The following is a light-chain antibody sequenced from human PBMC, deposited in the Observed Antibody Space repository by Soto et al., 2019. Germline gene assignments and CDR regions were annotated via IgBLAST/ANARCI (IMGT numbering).Light chain of an antibody. J-gene: IGKJ5*01. Sequence: EIVMTQSPATLSVSPGERATHSCRASQRVSSNLAWYQQKPGQAPRLLIYGASTRATGIPARFSGSGSGTEFTLTISSLQSEDFAVYYCQQYGSSPITFGQGTRLEIK. CDR1: QRVSSN. V-gene: IGKV3-15*01. CDR3: QQYGSSPIT. CDR2: GAS.